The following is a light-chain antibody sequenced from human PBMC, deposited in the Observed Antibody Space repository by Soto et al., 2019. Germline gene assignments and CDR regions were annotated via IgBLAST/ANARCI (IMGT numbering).Light chain of an antibody. V-gene: IGLV2-11*01. CDR2: DVS. J-gene: IGLJ1*01. CDR1: SSDVGGYNY. Sequence: QSALTQPRSVSGSPGQSVTISCTGTSSDVGGYNYVSWYQQHPGKAPKLMIYDVSKRPSGVPDRFSGSKSGNTASLTISGLQAGDEADECGCSYAGSYYVFGTGTKLTVL. CDR3: CSYAGSYYV.